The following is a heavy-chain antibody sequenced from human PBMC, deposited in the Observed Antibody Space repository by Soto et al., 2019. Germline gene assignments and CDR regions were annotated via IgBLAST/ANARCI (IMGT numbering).Heavy chain of an antibody. CDR2: ISAYNGNT. J-gene: IGHJ4*02. V-gene: IGHV1-18*01. CDR1: GYTFNINS. D-gene: IGHD3-22*01. Sequence: QVQLVQSGDEGKEPGASVKVSCKASGYTFNINSISWVRQAPGQGLEWMGWISAYNGNTNYAQTFQDRVTRTTDTSTNTGYMELRSLRSDDTAVYYCARASGWGLHYFDYWGQGSLVTVSS. CDR3: ARASGWGLHYFDY.